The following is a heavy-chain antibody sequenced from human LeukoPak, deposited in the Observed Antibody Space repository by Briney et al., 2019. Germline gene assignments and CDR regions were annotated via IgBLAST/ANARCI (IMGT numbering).Heavy chain of an antibody. Sequence: SVKVSCKASGGTFSSYAISWVRQAPGQGLEWMGGIIPIFGTANYAQKFQGRVTITADESTSTAYMELSSLRSEDTAVYYCARVVPAVHNWFDPWGQGTLVTVSS. CDR2: IIPIFGTA. CDR1: GGTFSSYA. V-gene: IGHV1-69*01. J-gene: IGHJ5*02. D-gene: IGHD2-2*01. CDR3: ARVVPAVHNWFDP.